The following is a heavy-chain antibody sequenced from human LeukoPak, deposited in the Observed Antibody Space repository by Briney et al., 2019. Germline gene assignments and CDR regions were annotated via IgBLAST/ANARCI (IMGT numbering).Heavy chain of an antibody. V-gene: IGHV3-20*04. D-gene: IGHD1-26*01. Sequence: GGSLRLSCAASGFTFDDYGMNWVSQAPGKGLEWVSGINWNGGSTGYADSVKGRFTISRDNAKNSLYLQMNSLRAEDTALYYCARTQTPGVGANDAFDIWGQGTMVTVSS. J-gene: IGHJ3*02. CDR3: ARTQTPGVGANDAFDI. CDR2: INWNGGST. CDR1: GFTFDDYG.